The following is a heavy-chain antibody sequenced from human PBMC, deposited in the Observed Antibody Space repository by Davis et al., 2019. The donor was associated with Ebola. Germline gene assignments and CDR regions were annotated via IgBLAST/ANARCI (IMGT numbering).Heavy chain of an antibody. CDR1: GFTFSSYA. CDR2: ISASGAGT. V-gene: IGHV3-23*01. J-gene: IGHJ5*02. CDR3: ARERLPRVQQLVYRDWFDP. D-gene: IGHD6-13*01. Sequence: GESLKISCAASGFTFSSYAMHWVRQAPGKGLEWVSSISASGAGTYYADSVKGRFTISRDNSDNTLYLQMNSLRAEDTAVYYCARERLPRVQQLVYRDWFDPWGQGTLVTVSS.